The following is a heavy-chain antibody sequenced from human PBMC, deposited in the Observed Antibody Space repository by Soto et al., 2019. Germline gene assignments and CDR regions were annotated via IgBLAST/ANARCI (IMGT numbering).Heavy chain of an antibody. D-gene: IGHD5-18*01. Sequence: SETLSLTCTVSGASVNSAGYFWTWIRQRPGKGLEWIGHINYSGSTDHTPSLRSRLMVSIDTSKNQFSLKLNSVTAADTAIYYCARGTGLSYTYGIDDWGQGTLVTVSS. V-gene: IGHV4-31*03. CDR3: ARGTGLSYTYGIDD. CDR1: GASVNSAGYF. J-gene: IGHJ1*01. CDR2: INYSGST.